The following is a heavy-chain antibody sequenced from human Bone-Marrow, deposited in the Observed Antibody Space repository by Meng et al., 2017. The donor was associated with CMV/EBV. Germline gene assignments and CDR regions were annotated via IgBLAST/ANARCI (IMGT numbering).Heavy chain of an antibody. CDR1: GYTFTSYY. CDR2: IIPILGIA. Sequence: SVKVSCKASGYTFTSYYMHWVRQAPGQGLEWMGRIIPILGIANYAQKFQGRVTITADKSTSTAYMELSSLRSEDTAVYYCASTVVVPAATSYYYYYGMDVWGQGTTVTVSS. J-gene: IGHJ6*02. CDR3: ASTVVVPAATSYYYYYGMDV. V-gene: IGHV1-69*02. D-gene: IGHD2-2*01.